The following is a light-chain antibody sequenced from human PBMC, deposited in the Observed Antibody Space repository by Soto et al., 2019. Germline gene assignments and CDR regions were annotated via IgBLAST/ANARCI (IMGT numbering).Light chain of an antibody. CDR1: QSISTF. J-gene: IGKJ1*01. Sequence: DIQMTQSPSSLSASVGDRVSVTCRASQSISTFLNWYQQRPGEAPKLLIYAASSLQSGVTSRFSGSGSGADFSLTIGSLQPEDFATYYDQQSYTSPRTFGQGTKV. CDR2: AAS. V-gene: IGKV1-39*01. CDR3: QQSYTSPRT.